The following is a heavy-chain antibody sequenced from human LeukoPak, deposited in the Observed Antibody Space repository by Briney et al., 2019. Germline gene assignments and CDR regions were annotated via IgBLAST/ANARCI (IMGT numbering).Heavy chain of an antibody. J-gene: IGHJ4*02. CDR2: INPNSGGT. Sequence: ASVKVSCKASGYTFTGYYMHWVRQAPGQGLEWMGWINPNSGGTNYAQKFQGRVTMTRDTSISTAYMELSSLRSDDMAVYYCARVVRYSSGPLTDLLPYYFDYWGQGTLVTVSS. V-gene: IGHV1-2*02. D-gene: IGHD6-19*01. CDR1: GYTFTGYY. CDR3: ARVVRYSSGPLTDLLPYYFDY.